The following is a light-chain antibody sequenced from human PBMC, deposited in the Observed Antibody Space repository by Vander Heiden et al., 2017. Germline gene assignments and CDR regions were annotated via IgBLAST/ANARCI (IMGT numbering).Light chain of an antibody. Sequence: QSVLTQPPSASVTPGQRVTISCSGSSSNLGSTYLYWYQQLPGTATKLLIYRNNQRPSGVRDRFSGWKSGTSASLAISGRRSEDEADYYCAAWDDSLSGPVFGGGTKLTGL. V-gene: IGLV1-47*01. CDR3: AAWDDSLSGPV. CDR2: RNN. J-gene: IGLJ3*02. CDR1: SSNLGSTY.